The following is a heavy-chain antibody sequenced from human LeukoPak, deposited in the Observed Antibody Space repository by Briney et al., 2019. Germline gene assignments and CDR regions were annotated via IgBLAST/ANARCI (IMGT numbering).Heavy chain of an antibody. J-gene: IGHJ4*02. CDR1: GGSFSGYY. CDR2: INHSGST. CDR3: AREGPDYGDYSHYFDY. D-gene: IGHD4-17*01. Sequence: PSETLSLTCAVYGGSFSGYYWSWIRQPPGKGLEWIGEINHSGSTNYNPSLKSRVTISVDTSKNQFSLKLSSVTAADTAVYYCAREGPDYGDYSHYFDYWGQGTLVTVSS. V-gene: IGHV4-34*01.